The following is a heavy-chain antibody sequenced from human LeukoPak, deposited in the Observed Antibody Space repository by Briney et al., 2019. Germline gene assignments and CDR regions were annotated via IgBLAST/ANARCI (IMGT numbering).Heavy chain of an antibody. D-gene: IGHD3-3*01. V-gene: IGHV4-34*01. J-gene: IGHJ4*02. CDR1: APSFSGYY. CDR3: ADSHYDFGSGRQYYFDY. CDR2: INHSGST. Sequence: PSETLSLTCAVDAPSFSGYYWSWIRQPPGKGLEWLGEINHSGSTNYNPSLKSRVTISVDTSKNQFSLKLSSVTAGDTAVYYCADSHYDFGSGRQYYFDYWGQGTLVTVSS.